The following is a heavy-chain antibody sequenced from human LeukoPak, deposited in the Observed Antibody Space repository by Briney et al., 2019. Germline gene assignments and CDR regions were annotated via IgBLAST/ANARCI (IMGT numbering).Heavy chain of an antibody. CDR2: INQDGSKK. J-gene: IGHJ4*02. Sequence: GGSLRLSCVASRFTFSNYWMSWVRQAPGKGLEWVANINQDGSKKPYADSMKGRFTISRDNAKESLNLQLNSLRADDTAVYYCAKWGPHCVGDYCPALDSWGQGTLVTVSS. V-gene: IGHV3-7*01. CDR3: AKWGPHCVGDYCPALDS. CDR1: RFTFSNYW. D-gene: IGHD2-21*02.